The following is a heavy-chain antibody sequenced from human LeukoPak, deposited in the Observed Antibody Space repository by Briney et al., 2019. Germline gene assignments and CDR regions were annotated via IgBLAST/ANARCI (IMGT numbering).Heavy chain of an antibody. V-gene: IGHV3-23*01. CDR3: AKDRLGGNTILRFLEWLD. Sequence: GGSLRLSCAASGFTFSSYAMSWVRQAPGKGLEWVSAISGSGGTTYYADSVKGRFTISRDNSKNTLSMQMNSMRAEDTDVYYCAKDRLGGNTILRFLEWLDWGQGTLVTVSS. D-gene: IGHD3-3*01. J-gene: IGHJ4*02. CDR1: GFTFSSYA. CDR2: ISGSGGTT.